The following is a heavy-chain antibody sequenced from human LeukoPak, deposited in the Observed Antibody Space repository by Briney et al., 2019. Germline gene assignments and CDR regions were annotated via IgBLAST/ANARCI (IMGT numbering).Heavy chain of an antibody. CDR2: INPNSGGT. Sequence: GASVKVSCKASGYTFTGYYMHWVRQAPGQGLEWMGWINPNSGGTNYAQKFQGRVTMTRDTSISTAYMELSRLRSDDTAVYYCARVMGYCSSTSCHMGSWFDPWGQGTLVTVSS. CDR3: ARVMGYCSSTSCHMGSWFDP. D-gene: IGHD2-2*02. CDR1: GYTFTGYY. V-gene: IGHV1-2*02. J-gene: IGHJ5*02.